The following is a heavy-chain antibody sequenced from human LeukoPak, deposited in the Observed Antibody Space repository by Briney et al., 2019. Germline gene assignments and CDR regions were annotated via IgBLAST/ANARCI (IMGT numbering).Heavy chain of an antibody. Sequence: ASVKVSCKASGYTFTGYYMHWVRQAPGQGLEWMGWINPNSGGTNYAQKFQGRVTMTRDTSLSTAYMELSRLRSDDTAVYYCARGSDDFWSGYSPSYWGQGTLVTVSS. D-gene: IGHD3-3*01. CDR2: INPNSGGT. CDR1: GYTFTGYY. J-gene: IGHJ4*02. V-gene: IGHV1-2*02. CDR3: ARGSDDFWSGYSPSY.